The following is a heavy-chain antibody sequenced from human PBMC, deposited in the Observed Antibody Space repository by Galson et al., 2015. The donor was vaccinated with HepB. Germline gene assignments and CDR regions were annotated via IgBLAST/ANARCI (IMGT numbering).Heavy chain of an antibody. CDR1: GFTFSSYA. J-gene: IGHJ4*02. CDR2: ISGSGGST. Sequence: SLRLSCAASGFTFSSYAMSWVRQAPGKGLEWVSAISGSGGSTYYADSVKGRFTISRDNSKNTLYLQMNSLRAGDTVVYYCAKELWFGELGLHFDYWGQGTLVTVSS. D-gene: IGHD3-10*01. CDR3: AKELWFGELGLHFDY. V-gene: IGHV3-23*01.